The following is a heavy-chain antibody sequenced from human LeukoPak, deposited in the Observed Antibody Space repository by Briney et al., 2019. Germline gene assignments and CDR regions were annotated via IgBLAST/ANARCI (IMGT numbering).Heavy chain of an antibody. J-gene: IGHJ1*01. Sequence: PGGSLRLSCAASGFTFSSYGMHWVRQAPGKGLEWVAFIRYDGSNKYYADSVKGRFTISRDNSKNTLYLQMNSLRPEDTAVYYCAKVGSGYSSGWFSEYLQHWGQGTLVTVAS. D-gene: IGHD6-19*01. CDR1: GFTFSSYG. V-gene: IGHV3-30*02. CDR2: IRYDGSNK. CDR3: AKVGSGYSSGWFSEYLQH.